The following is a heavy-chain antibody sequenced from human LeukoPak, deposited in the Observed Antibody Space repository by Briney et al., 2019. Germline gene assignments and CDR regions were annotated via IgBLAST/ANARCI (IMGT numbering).Heavy chain of an antibody. CDR1: GYSISSGYY. Sequence: SETLSLTCAVSGYSISSGYYWGWIRQPPGKGLEWIGSIYYSGSTYYNPSLKSRVTISVDTSTNQFSLKLSSVTAADTAVYYCARRISSSWFDSWGQGTLVTVSS. V-gene: IGHV4-38-2*01. D-gene: IGHD6-13*01. J-gene: IGHJ5*01. CDR3: ARRISSSWFDS. CDR2: IYYSGST.